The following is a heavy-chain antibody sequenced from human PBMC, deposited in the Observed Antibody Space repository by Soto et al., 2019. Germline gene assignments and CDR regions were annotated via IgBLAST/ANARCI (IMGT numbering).Heavy chain of an antibody. D-gene: IGHD2-2*01. CDR2: ISTDKGNT. Sequence: SAVKASCKASGNTNTTSGITWVLQAPGQGLEWIGWISTDKGNTNYAQKLQGRVTMTTDTSRTTAYMELKSLRSDDTAVYYWARDLGGYCSSTSCYPGVFEICGQGTTVTVPS. CDR3: ARDLGGYCSSTSCYPGVFEI. J-gene: IGHJ3*02. CDR1: GNTNTTSG. V-gene: IGHV1-18*04.